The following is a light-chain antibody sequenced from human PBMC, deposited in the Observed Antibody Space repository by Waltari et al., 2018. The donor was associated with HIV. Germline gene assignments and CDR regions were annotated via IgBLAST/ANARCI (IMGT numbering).Light chain of an antibody. Sequence: QSVLTQPPSASGTPGQRVPISCSGSSSNIVSNYVYWYQQLPGTAPKLLIYRNNHRPSGVPDRFSGSTSGTSASLAISGLRSEDEADYFCAAWDDSLSVYVFGTGTKVTVL. V-gene: IGLV1-47*01. CDR1: SSNIVSNY. CDR2: RNN. J-gene: IGLJ1*01. CDR3: AAWDDSLSVYV.